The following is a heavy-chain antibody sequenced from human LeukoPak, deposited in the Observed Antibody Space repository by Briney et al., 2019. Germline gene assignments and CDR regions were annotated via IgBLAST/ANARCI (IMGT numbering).Heavy chain of an antibody. D-gene: IGHD2-15*01. CDR3: ARNQSAATLLDY. Sequence: ASVKVSCKASGYTFTSYGISWVRQAPGQGLEWMGRVSAYNGNTNYAQKLQGRVTMTTDTSTSTAYMELRSLRSDDTAVYYCARNQSAATLLDYWGQGTLVTVSS. CDR1: GYTFTSYG. V-gene: IGHV1-18*01. J-gene: IGHJ4*02. CDR2: VSAYNGNT.